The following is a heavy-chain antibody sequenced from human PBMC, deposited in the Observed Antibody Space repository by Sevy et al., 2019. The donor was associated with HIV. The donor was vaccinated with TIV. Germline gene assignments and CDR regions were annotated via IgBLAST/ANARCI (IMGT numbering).Heavy chain of an antibody. CDR3: ARDQGIAVAGPWGGDY. V-gene: IGHV3-30-3*01. D-gene: IGHD6-19*01. CDR1: GFTFSSYA. CDR2: ISYDGSNK. Sequence: GGSLRLSCAASGFTFSSYAMHWVRQAPGKGLEWVAVISYDGSNKYYADSVKGRFTISRDNSKNTLYLQMNSLRAEDTAVYYCARDQGIAVAGPWGGDYWGQGTLVTVSS. J-gene: IGHJ4*02.